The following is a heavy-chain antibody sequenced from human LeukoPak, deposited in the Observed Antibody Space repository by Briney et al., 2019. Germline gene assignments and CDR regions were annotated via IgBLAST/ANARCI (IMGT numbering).Heavy chain of an antibody. CDR3: ARTTVVTSNFDL. Sequence: PSETLSLTCAVYVGSFSGYYWTWIRQPPGKGLEWIGEINHSGSTNYNPSLMSRVTISVDTSKNQFSLKLSSVTAADTAMYYCARTTVVTSNFDLWGQGTLVTVSS. D-gene: IGHD4-23*01. CDR1: VGSFSGYY. CDR2: INHSGST. V-gene: IGHV4-34*01. J-gene: IGHJ4*02.